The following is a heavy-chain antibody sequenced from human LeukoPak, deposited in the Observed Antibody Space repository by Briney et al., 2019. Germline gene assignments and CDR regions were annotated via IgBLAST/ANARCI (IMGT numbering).Heavy chain of an antibody. CDR3: ARDHRIGGS. D-gene: IGHD3-16*01. Sequence: PGGSLRLSCAASGFTFSSYAMTWVRQAPGKGLEWVSVIYSDGSTFYADSVKGRFTISRDISKNTLYLQMNSLRAEDTAVYYCARDHRIGGSWGQGTLVTVSS. J-gene: IGHJ4*02. V-gene: IGHV3-53*01. CDR2: IYSDGST. CDR1: GFTFSSYA.